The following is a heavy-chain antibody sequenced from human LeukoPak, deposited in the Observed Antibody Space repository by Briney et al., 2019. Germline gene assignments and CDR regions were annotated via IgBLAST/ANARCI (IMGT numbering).Heavy chain of an antibody. CDR2: ISYDGSDE. J-gene: IGHJ4*02. CDR3: ARDFTPEWFDIH. Sequence: GGSLRLSCVASGLSFSSYSMHWVRQAPGKGLEWVGVISYDGSDEYYTDSVKGRFTISRDNSKNTVYLQMNSLRADDTAVYYCARDFTPEWFDIHWGQGTLVTIS. D-gene: IGHD3-3*01. CDR1: GLSFSSYS. V-gene: IGHV3-30*04.